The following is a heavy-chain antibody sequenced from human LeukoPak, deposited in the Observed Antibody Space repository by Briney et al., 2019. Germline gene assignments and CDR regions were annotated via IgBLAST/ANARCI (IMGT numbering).Heavy chain of an antibody. CDR3: ASIWFGELLGTHYCYYYMDV. J-gene: IGHJ6*03. CDR2: ISYSGST. V-gene: IGHV4-39*01. Sequence: SETLSLTCTVSGGSISSNSYYWGWIRQPPGKGLEWIGSISYSGSTYYNPSLKSRVTISVDTSKNQFSLKLNSVTAADTAAYYCASIWFGELLGTHYCYYYMDVWGKGTTVSV. D-gene: IGHD3-10*01. CDR1: GGSISSNSYY.